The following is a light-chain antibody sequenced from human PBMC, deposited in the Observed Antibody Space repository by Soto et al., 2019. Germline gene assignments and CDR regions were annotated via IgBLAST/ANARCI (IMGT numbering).Light chain of an antibody. V-gene: IGLV2-23*02. J-gene: IGLJ1*01. CDR2: EVS. Sequence: QSALTQPASVSGSPGQSITISCTGTSSDVGSYNLVSWYQQHPGKAPKIMIYEVSKRPSGVSNRFSGSKSGNTASLTISGLQAEDEADYYCCSYAGSSTSVFGTGTKLTVL. CDR1: SSDVGSYNL. CDR3: CSYAGSSTSV.